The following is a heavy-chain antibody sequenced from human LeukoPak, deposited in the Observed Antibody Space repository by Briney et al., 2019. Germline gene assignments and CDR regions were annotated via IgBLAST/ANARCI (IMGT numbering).Heavy chain of an antibody. J-gene: IGHJ5*02. CDR3: ARASITMVRGVLDP. V-gene: IGHV1-18*04. D-gene: IGHD3-10*01. CDR1: GYTFTSYG. Sequence: GASVKVSCKASGYTFTSYGISWVRQAPGQGLEWMGWIGAYNGNTNYAQKLQGRVTMTTDTSTSTAYMELRSLRSDDTAVYYCARASITMVRGVLDPWGQGTLVTVSS. CDR2: IGAYNGNT.